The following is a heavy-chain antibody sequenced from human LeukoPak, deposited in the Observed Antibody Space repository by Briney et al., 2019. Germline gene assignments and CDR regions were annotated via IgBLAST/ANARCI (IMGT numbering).Heavy chain of an antibody. Sequence: GGSLRLSCAASGFTFSNYGMHWVRQAPGKGLEWVAVISYDGSNKYYADSVKGRFTISRDNSKNTLYLQMNSLRAEDTAVYYCAREVGYWGQGTLVTVSS. CDR2: ISYDGSNK. CDR1: GFTFSNYG. J-gene: IGHJ4*02. CDR3: AREVGY. V-gene: IGHV3-30*19.